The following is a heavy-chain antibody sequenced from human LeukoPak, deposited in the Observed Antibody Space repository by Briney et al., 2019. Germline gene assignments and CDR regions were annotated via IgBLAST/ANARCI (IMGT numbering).Heavy chain of an antibody. J-gene: IGHJ4*02. CDR2: ITRTGSTI. CDR1: GFTFSSYE. V-gene: IGHV3-48*03. CDR3: VRDEGRGTNLFDY. D-gene: IGHD2-8*01. Sequence: GGSLRLSCAASGFTFSSYEMNWVRQAPGRALEWVSYITRTGSTIYYADSVKGRFTLSRDNAKSSLYLQMNSLRVEDTAVYYCVRDEGRGTNLFDYWGQGTLVTVSS.